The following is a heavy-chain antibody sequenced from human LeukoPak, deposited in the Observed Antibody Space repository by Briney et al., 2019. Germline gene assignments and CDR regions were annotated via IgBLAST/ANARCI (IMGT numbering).Heavy chain of an antibody. D-gene: IGHD2-15*01. CDR2: INPNSGGT. CDR1: GYTFTGYY. Sequence: ASVKVSCKASGYTFTGYYMHWVRQAPGQGLEWMGRINPNSGGTNYAQILQGRVTMTRDPSISTAYMELSSLRSDDTAAYYCATRPLFVATCPNPSGRYFDLWGRGTLVTVSS. J-gene: IGHJ2*01. V-gene: IGHV1-2*06. CDR3: ATRPLFVATCPNPSGRYFDL.